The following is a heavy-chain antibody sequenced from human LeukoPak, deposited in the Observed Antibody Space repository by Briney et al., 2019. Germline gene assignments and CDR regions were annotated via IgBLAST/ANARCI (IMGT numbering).Heavy chain of an antibody. J-gene: IGHJ4*02. Sequence: QPGGSQRLSCAASGFTFSSYGMHWVRQAPGKGLEWVAVIWYDGSNKYYADSVKGRFTISRDNSKNTLYLQMNSLRAEDTAVYYCARGSDYYDSSGYPDFDYWGQGTLVTVSS. CDR3: ARGSDYYDSSGYPDFDY. D-gene: IGHD3-22*01. V-gene: IGHV3-33*01. CDR1: GFTFSSYG. CDR2: IWYDGSNK.